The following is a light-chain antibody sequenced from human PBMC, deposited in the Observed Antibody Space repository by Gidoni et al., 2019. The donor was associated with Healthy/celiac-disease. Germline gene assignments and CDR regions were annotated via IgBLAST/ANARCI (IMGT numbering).Light chain of an antibody. CDR1: SSDVGGYNY. V-gene: IGLV2-14*01. CDR2: DVS. J-gene: IGLJ1*01. Sequence: QSALTQPASGSGSPGQSITISCTGTSSDVGGYNYVSWYQQHQGKAPKLMIYDVSNRPSGVSNRFSGSKSGNTASLTISGLQAEDEADYYCSSYTSSSTQVFGTGTKVTVL. CDR3: SSYTSSSTQV.